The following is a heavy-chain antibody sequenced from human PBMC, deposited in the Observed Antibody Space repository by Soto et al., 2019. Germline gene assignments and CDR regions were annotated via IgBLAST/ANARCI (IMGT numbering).Heavy chain of an antibody. D-gene: IGHD3-3*01. CDR1: VYSFTSYW. CDR2: IDPSDSYT. J-gene: IGHJ5*02. V-gene: IGHV5-10-1*01. Sequence: PGESLKISCKGSVYSFTSYWISWVRQMPGKGLEWMGRIDPSDSYTNYSPSFQGHVTISADKSISTAYLQWSSLKASDTAMYYCARHVVGYYDFWSGRDNWFDPWGQGTLVTVSS. CDR3: ARHVVGYYDFWSGRDNWFDP.